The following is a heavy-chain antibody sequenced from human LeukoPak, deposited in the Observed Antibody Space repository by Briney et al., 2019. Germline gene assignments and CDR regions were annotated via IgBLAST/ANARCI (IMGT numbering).Heavy chain of an antibody. CDR1: GFTFSGSA. CDR3: TAQLGYCSGGSCYG. J-gene: IGHJ4*02. Sequence: TGGSLRLSXAASGFTFSGSAMHWVRQASGKGVERVGRIRSKANSYSTAYAASVKGRFTISRDDSKNTAYLQMNSLKTEDTAVYYCTAQLGYCSGGSCYGWGQGTLVTVSS. CDR2: IRSKANSYST. V-gene: IGHV3-73*01. D-gene: IGHD2-15*01.